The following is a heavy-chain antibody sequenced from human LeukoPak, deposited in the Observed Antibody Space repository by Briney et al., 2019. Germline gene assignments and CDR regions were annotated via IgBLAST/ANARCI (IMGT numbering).Heavy chain of an antibody. Sequence: PSETLSLTCTVSGDSISSGDYYWSWIRQPPGKGLEWLGYTYYSGSTSYSPSLKSRVTISVDTSKNQFSLKLSSVTAADTAVYYCAREALPGTNCFDPWGQEPWSPSPQ. CDR1: GDSISSGDYY. D-gene: IGHD3-10*01. CDR3: AREALPGTNCFDP. J-gene: IGHJ5*02. CDR2: TYYSGST. V-gene: IGHV4-30-4*08.